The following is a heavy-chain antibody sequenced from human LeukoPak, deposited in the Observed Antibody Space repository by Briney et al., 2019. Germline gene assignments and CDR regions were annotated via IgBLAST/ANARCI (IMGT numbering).Heavy chain of an antibody. Sequence: GGSLRLSCAASGFSFSSYGINWVRQAPGKGLEWVSGISGSGDITYYADSVKGRFTISRDNSKNTLYLQMNSLRAEDTAVYYCAKGRGIVVVVAALFDYWGQGTLVTVSS. D-gene: IGHD2-15*01. J-gene: IGHJ4*02. CDR1: GFSFSSYG. V-gene: IGHV3-23*01. CDR2: ISGSGDIT. CDR3: AKGRGIVVVVAALFDY.